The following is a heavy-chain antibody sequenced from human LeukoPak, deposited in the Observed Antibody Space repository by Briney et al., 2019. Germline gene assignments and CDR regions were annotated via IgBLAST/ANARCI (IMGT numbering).Heavy chain of an antibody. CDR3: AKDAVAGTWLHY. CDR1: GSTFGDYA. D-gene: IGHD6-19*01. V-gene: IGHV3-43*02. CDR2: IRGDGRTT. Sequence: PGGSLRLSCAASGSTFGDYAMHWVRQAPGKGLEWVSLIRGDGRTTSYAGSVKGRFTISRDNSKNSLYLQMSSLRGEDTAMYYCAKDAVAGTWLHYWGQGTLVTVSS. J-gene: IGHJ4*02.